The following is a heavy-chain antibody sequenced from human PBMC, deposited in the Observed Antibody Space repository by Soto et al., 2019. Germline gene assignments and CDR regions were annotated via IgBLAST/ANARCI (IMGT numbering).Heavy chain of an antibody. Sequence: EVHLVESGGGLVHPGGSLRLSCAASGFTVSTNDMNWVRQAPGKGLEWVSFMYSGGGTDYADSEKGIFTISSDNSRHTVYLQMNSLRAEDTAVYYCASRTTVALSYWGQGTLVTVSS. V-gene: IGHV3-66*01. J-gene: IGHJ4*01. CDR3: ASRTTVALSY. D-gene: IGHD4-17*01. CDR2: MYSGGGT. CDR1: GFTVSTND.